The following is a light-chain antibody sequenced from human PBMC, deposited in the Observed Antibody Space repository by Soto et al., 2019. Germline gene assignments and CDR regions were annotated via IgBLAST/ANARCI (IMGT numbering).Light chain of an antibody. CDR3: QQGGNWPLT. J-gene: IGKJ5*01. Sequence: EIVLTQSPATLSLSPWEGATVSCRASQSVSSHLAWYQQKRGQAPRLLIYDASSRASGIPARFSGRGSGTDFTLTIIYLDPEDFAIHYCQQGGNWPLTFGQGTRLEIK. CDR2: DAS. V-gene: IGKV3-11*01. CDR1: QSVSSH.